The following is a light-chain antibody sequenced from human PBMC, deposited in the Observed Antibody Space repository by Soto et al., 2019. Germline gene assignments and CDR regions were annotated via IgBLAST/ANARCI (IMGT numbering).Light chain of an antibody. CDR1: SSDVGAYNY. J-gene: IGLJ3*02. CDR2: EVT. V-gene: IGLV2-8*01. CDR3: SSFATSNTWV. Sequence: QSALTQPPSASGSPGQSVTISCTGTSSDVGAYNYVSWYQQHAGKAPKLVIYEVTKRPSGFPDRFSGSKSANAASLTVSGIQAEDEADYYCSSFATSNTWVFGGGTKLTVL.